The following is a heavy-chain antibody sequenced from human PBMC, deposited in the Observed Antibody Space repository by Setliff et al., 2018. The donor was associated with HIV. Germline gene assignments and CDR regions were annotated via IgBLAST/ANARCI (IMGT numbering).Heavy chain of an antibody. V-gene: IGHV4-39*07. CDR3: ARGARLLAGYSDRWDYYYMAV. J-gene: IGHJ6*03. CDR1: GGSFSSSSYS. D-gene: IGHD6-13*01. Sequence: SETLSLTCIVSGGSFSSSSYSWGWIRLPPGKGLEWIGSIDYSGSTHYNPSLKSRFTISVDTSKNQFSLKVNSVTAADTAVYYCARGARLLAGYSDRWDYYYMAVWGKGTTVTVSS. CDR2: IDYSGST.